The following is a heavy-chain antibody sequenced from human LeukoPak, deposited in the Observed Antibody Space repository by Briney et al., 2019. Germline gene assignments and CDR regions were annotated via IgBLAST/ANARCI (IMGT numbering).Heavy chain of an antibody. CDR3: ARDDNYGIFVNVDY. J-gene: IGHJ4*02. CDR1: GYSFILYG. D-gene: IGHD4-11*01. Sequence: ASVKVSCKTSGYSFILYGISWVRQAPGQGPEWMGWISTSTGDTKYTQKFQGRVTLATDTSTSTAYMELSSLRSDDTAVYYCARDDNYGIFVNVDYWGQGTLVTVSS. CDR2: ISTSTGDT. V-gene: IGHV1-18*01.